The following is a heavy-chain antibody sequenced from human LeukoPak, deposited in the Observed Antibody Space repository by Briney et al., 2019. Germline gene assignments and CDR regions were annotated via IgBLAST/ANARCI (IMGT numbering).Heavy chain of an antibody. CDR1: GFTFSSYG. J-gene: IGHJ4*02. CDR3: AKRGIVIRAVIIVGFHKEAYYFDY. D-gene: IGHD3-10*01. Sequence: PGGSLRLSCAASGFTFSSYGMSWVRQAPGKGLEWVAGISDSGGSTNYADSVKGRFTISRDNPKNTLYLQMNSLRAEDTAVYFCAKRGIVIRAVIIVGFHKEAYYFDYWGQGAWSPSPQ. V-gene: IGHV3-23*01. CDR2: ISDSGGST.